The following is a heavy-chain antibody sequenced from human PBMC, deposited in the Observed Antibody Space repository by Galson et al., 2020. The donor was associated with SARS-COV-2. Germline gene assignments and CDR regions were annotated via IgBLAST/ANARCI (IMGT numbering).Heavy chain of an antibody. CDR2: ISRNSGSI. CDR1: GFTFDDYA. CDR3: ASRIAVAGGVDY. D-gene: IGHD6-19*01. V-gene: IGHV3-9*01. Sequence: GGSLRLSCAASGFTFDDYAMHWVRQAPGKGLEWVSRISRNSGSIGYADSVKGRFTISRDNAKNSLYLQMNSLRAEDTALYYCASRIAVAGGVDYWGQGTLVTVSS. J-gene: IGHJ4*02.